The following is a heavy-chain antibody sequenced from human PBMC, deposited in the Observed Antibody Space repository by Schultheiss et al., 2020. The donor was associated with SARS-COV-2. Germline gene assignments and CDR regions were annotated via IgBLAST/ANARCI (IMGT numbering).Heavy chain of an antibody. CDR1: GFTFSSYA. Sequence: GGSLRLSCAASGFTFSSYAMHWVRQAPGKGLEWVAVISYDGSNKYYADSVKGRFTISRDNSKNTLYLQMNSLRAEDTAVYYCARSSSGPAEYFQHWGQGTLVTVSS. CDR3: ARSSSGPAEYFQH. V-gene: IGHV3-30*04. CDR2: ISYDGSNK. J-gene: IGHJ1*01. D-gene: IGHD3-22*01.